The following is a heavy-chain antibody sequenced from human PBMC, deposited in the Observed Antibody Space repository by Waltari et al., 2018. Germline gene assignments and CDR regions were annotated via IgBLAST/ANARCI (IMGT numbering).Heavy chain of an antibody. CDR2: IYYSGNT. CDR3: ARLVRRYGGNP. J-gene: IGHJ5*02. V-gene: IGHV4-39*01. D-gene: IGHD2-15*01. Sequence: QLQLQESGPGLVKPSETLSLTCTVSGGSISSSSYYWGWIRQPPGKGLEWIGSIYYSGNTYHNPSLKSRVTISGDTSKNQFSLKLSSVTAADTAVYYCARLVRRYGGNPWGQGTLVTVSS. CDR1: GGSISSSSYY.